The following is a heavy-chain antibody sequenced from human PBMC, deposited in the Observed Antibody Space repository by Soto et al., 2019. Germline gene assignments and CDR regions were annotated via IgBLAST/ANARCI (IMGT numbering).Heavy chain of an antibody. Sequence: PGGSLILSCTASGFTIGDHYRDWVRQAPGKGLEWVGRGRNKANSYSTEYAASVKDRFTISRDDSKNSLYLQMNSLKTEDTAVYYCARASRVVVALDYWGQGTLVT. CDR1: GFTIGDHY. D-gene: IGHD5-12*01. CDR3: ARASRVVVALDY. CDR2: GRNKANSYST. J-gene: IGHJ4*02. V-gene: IGHV3-72*01.